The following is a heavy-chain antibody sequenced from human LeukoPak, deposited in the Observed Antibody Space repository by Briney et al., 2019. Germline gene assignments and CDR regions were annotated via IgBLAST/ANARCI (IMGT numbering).Heavy chain of an antibody. Sequence: GESLKIPLQGPGYRFTTYWIGWVRQLPGKGLEWMGIIYPVDPDTRYRPSFQGQSTIPADTPIRTAYLQWSSLKASDTAMYYCARRESVTGAPFDYWGQGTLVTVSS. D-gene: IGHD3-10*01. V-gene: IGHV5-51*01. J-gene: IGHJ4*02. CDR3: ARRESVTGAPFDY. CDR2: IYPVDPDT. CDR1: GYRFTTYW.